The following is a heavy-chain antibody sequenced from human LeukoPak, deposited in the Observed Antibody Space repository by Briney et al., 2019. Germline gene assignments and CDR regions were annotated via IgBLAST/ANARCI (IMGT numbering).Heavy chain of an antibody. CDR2: IWYDDKNDQ. D-gene: IGHD2-2*01. V-gene: IGHV3-30*02. J-gene: IGHJ3*02. CDR1: GFTFSRYG. CDR3: AKDRCSISNCREAFEI. Sequence: PGGSLRLSCAVSGFTFSRYGMHWIRQAPGKGMEWLTFIWYDDKNDQECAESVKGRFTISRDNSKNTLYLQMNSLRTEDTAMYYCAKDRCSISNCREAFEIWGQGTSVTVSS.